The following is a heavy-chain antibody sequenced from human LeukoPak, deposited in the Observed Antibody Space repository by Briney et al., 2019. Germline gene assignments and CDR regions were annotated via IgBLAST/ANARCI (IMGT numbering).Heavy chain of an antibody. J-gene: IGHJ4*02. Sequence: PGRSLRLSCAASGFTFSNYGMHYVRQAPGKGLEWIAVISEDGRNKTFADSVKVRFTISRDNSHNTLSLQMNSLKPQDTGVYYCAKHRETTASGTFDYWGQGTLVTVSS. V-gene: IGHV3-30*18. CDR2: ISEDGRNK. CDR1: GFTFSNYG. CDR3: AKHRETTASGTFDY. D-gene: IGHD6-13*01.